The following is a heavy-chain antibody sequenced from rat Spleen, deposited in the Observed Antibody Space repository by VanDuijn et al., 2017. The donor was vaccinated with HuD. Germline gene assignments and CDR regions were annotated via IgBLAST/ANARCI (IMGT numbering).Heavy chain of an antibody. CDR1: GFTFNNYG. V-gene: IGHV5-19*01. Sequence: EVQLVESGGDLVQPGRSLKLSCAASGFTFNNYGMHWIRQAPTKGLEWVAYISPSGYNTFYRDSVKGRFTLSRDNAKSTLYLQMNSLRSEEKATYYCTREGTGSYVMDAWGQGASVTVSS. D-gene: IGHD5-1*01. CDR3: TREGTGSYVMDA. J-gene: IGHJ4*01. CDR2: ISPSGYNT.